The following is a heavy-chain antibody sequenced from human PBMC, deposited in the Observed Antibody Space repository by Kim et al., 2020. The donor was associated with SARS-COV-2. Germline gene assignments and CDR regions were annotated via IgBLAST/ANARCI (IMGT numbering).Heavy chain of an antibody. J-gene: IGHJ4*02. CDR1: GITFSSFS. D-gene: IGHD1-26*01. V-gene: IGHV3-21*01. CDR2: ISRDVTYT. CDR3: AAGARGRLDRGSDY. Sequence: GGSLRLSCAGSGITFSSFSLTWVRRAPGRGLEWVSSISRDVTYTYYADSVKGRFTISRDNAKKSLFLQMNSLRAEDTAVYYCAAGARGRLDRGSDYWGQGTLVTVSS.